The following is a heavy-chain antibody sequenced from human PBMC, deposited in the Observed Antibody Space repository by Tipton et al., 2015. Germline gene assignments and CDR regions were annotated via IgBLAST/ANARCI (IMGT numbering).Heavy chain of an antibody. CDR3: ASPSLPHDRGDYYFQS. CDR2: LYFSGST. V-gene: IGHV4-39*01. D-gene: IGHD2-21*02. J-gene: IGHJ4*02. Sequence: TLSLTCTVSGDSINSYYWAWIRQPPGKGLEWIGSLYFSGSTYYNPSLKSRVTISIDRFKNQFSLKLSSVTAADTAVYYCASPSLPHDRGDYYFQSWGQGSLVTVSS. CDR1: GDSINSYY.